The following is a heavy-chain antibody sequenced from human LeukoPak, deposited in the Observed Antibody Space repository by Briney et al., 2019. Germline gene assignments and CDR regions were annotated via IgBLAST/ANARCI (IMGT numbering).Heavy chain of an antibody. CDR3: AKAIWGYSGYDSPPFDY. CDR2: ISYDGSNK. D-gene: IGHD5-12*01. CDR1: GFTFSSYG. J-gene: IGHJ4*02. Sequence: GGSLRLSCTVSGFTFSSYGMHWVRQAPGKGLEWVAVISYDGSNKYYADSVKGRFTISRDNSKNTLYLQMNSLRAEDTAVYYCAKAIWGYSGYDSPPFDYWGQGTLVIVSS. V-gene: IGHV3-30*18.